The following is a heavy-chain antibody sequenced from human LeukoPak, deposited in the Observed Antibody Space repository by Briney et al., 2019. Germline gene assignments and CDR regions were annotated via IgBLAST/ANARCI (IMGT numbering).Heavy chain of an antibody. J-gene: IGHJ4*02. CDR3: ASRPLPTDYYDSVAFDY. D-gene: IGHD3-22*01. CDR1: GGSISSSSYY. CDR2: IYYSGST. V-gene: IGHV4-61*05. Sequence: SETLSLTCTVSGGSISSSSYYWGWIRQPPGKGLEWIGYIYYSGSTNYNPSLKSRVTISVDTSKNQFSLKLSPVTAADTAVYYCASRPLPTDYYDSVAFDYWGQGTLVTVSS.